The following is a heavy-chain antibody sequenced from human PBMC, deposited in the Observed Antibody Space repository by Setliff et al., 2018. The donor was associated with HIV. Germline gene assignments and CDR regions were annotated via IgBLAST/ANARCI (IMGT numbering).Heavy chain of an antibody. V-gene: IGHV3-7*01. CDR1: GFMRTHW. CDR3: ARILQVGSTTRYAFDV. J-gene: IGHJ3*01. CDR2: INQDGDEM. D-gene: IGHD1-26*01. Sequence: SLKISCGASGFMRTHWMSWVRQTPGKGPEWVANINQDGDEMYLTDSVKGRFTIYRDSTKNPVYLQMKSLRAEDTAVYYCARILQVGSTTRYAFDVWGQGTVVTVSS.